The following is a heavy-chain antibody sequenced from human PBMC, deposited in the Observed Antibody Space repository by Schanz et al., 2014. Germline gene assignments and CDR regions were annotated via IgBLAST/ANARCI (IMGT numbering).Heavy chain of an antibody. CDR3: AKDPSHGDEDDYFDY. Sequence: EVQLLDSGGGLVQPGGSLRLSCAASGFTFSTYAMSSVRQAPEKALEWVSAISGSGGSAYFADSVKGRFPISRDNSKNTLYLQMNSLRAEDTAVYYGAKDPSHGDEDDYFDYWGRGTLVTVSS. CDR2: ISGSGGSA. CDR1: GFTFSTYA. J-gene: IGHJ4*02. D-gene: IGHD2-15*01. V-gene: IGHV3-23*01.